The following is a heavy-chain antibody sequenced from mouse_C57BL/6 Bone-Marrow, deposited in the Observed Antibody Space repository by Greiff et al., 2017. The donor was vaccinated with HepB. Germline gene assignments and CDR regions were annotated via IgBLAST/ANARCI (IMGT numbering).Heavy chain of an antibody. CDR2: IDPENGDT. J-gene: IGHJ3*01. D-gene: IGHD2-10*01. Sequence: VQLQQSGAELVRPGASVKLSCTASGFNIKDDYMHWVKQRPEQGLEWIGWIDPENGDTEYASKFQGKATITADTSSNTADLQLSSLTSEDTAVYYCTRGPYRFAYWGQGTLVTVSA. CDR1: GFNIKDDY. V-gene: IGHV14-4*01. CDR3: TRGPYRFAY.